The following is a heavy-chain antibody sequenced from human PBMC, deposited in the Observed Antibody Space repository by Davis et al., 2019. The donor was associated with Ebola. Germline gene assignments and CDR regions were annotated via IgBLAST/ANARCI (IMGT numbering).Heavy chain of an antibody. D-gene: IGHD3-3*01. V-gene: IGHV1-18*04. J-gene: IGHJ6*04. Sequence: AASVKVSCKASGYTFTSYGISWVRQAPGQGLEWMGWISAYNGNTNYAQKLQGRVTITRDTSASTAYMELSSLRSEDTAVYYCARAPYYDFWSGYPPFMDVWGKGTTVTVSS. CDR3: ARAPYYDFWSGYPPFMDV. CDR1: GYTFTSYG. CDR2: ISAYNGNT.